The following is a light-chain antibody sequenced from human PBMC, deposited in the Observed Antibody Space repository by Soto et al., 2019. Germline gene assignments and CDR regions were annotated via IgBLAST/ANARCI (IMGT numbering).Light chain of an antibody. CDR3: QQSVSFPLT. CDR2: GAS. J-gene: IGKJ4*01. Sequence: DIHMSQFPSSLSASVGYRFTITCRASQSISTTLYWYQQKPGKAPKLLIYGASTLQSGVPLRFSGSGSGTDFTLTINSLQPEDFATYYCQQSVSFPLTFGGGTKVDIK. CDR1: QSISTT. V-gene: IGKV1-39*01.